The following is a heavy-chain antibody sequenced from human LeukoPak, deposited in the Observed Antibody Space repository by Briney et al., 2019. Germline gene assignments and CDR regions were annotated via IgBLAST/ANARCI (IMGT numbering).Heavy chain of an antibody. Sequence: GGSLRLSCAASGFTFSSHAMSWVRQAPGKGLEWVSAISGVGVSTYYADSVKGRFTISRDNAKNSLYLQMNSLRAEDTAVYYCASTRRDYGDYDSDYWGQGTLVTVSS. CDR3: ASTRRDYGDYDSDY. D-gene: IGHD4-17*01. J-gene: IGHJ4*02. V-gene: IGHV3-23*01. CDR1: GFTFSSHA. CDR2: ISGVGVST.